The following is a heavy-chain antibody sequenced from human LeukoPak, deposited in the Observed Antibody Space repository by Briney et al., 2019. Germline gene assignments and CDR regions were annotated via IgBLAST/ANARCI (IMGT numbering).Heavy chain of an antibody. D-gene: IGHD5-12*01. Sequence: GGSLRLSCAASGFSFSNTGMHWVRQAPGKGLEWVAFIRYAGNNAYYADSVKGRFTISRDNSKDKLFLQMDILRPEDTSVYYCAKEYSGNYWSFDFWGQGPLVTVSS. CDR1: GFSFSNTG. CDR3: AKEYSGNYWSFDF. J-gene: IGHJ4*02. V-gene: IGHV3-30*02. CDR2: IRYAGNNA.